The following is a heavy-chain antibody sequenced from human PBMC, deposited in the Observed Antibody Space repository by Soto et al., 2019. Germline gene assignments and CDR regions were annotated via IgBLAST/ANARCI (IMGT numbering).Heavy chain of an antibody. J-gene: IGHJ6*02. CDR1: GFTFSMYS. CDR2: IPQEGVDG. Sequence: GGSLRLSCEVSGFTFSMYSMSWVRQSPGKGLEWVAKIPQEGVDGHYADSVKGRFTISRDNGKNSLYLQLNNLRAEDTAVYYCARDHLILPAHDFFYGSDVWGREATVTVSS. CDR3: ARDHLILPAHDFFYGSDV. V-gene: IGHV3-7*03. D-gene: IGHD2-21*02.